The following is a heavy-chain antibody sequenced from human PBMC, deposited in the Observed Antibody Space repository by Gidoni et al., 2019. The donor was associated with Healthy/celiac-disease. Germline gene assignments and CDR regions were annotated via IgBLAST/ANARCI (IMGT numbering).Heavy chain of an antibody. D-gene: IGHD3-22*01. J-gene: IGHJ4*02. CDR1: GGTFSSYA. CDR2: IIPIFGIA. V-gene: IGHV1-69*17. Sequence: QVQLVQSGAEVKKPGSSVKVSCKASGGTFSSYAISWVRQAPGQGLEWMGGIIPIFGIANYAQKFQGRVTITADKSTSTAYMELSSLRSEDTAVYYCARYYYDSSPHPGFDYWGQGTLVTVSS. CDR3: ARYYYDSSPHPGFDY.